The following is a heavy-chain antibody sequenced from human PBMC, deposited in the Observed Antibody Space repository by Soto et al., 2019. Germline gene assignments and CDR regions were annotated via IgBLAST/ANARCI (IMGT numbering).Heavy chain of an antibody. CDR3: ARGGLSSSSASPFDY. CDR1: GGTFSSYA. J-gene: IGHJ4*02. CDR2: IIPIFGTA. Sequence: GASVKVSCKASGGTFSSYAISWVRQAPGQGLEWMGGIIPIFGTANYAQKFQGRVTITADESTSTAYMELSSLRSEDTAVYYCARGGLSSSSASPFDYWGQGTLVTVSS. D-gene: IGHD6-6*01. V-gene: IGHV1-69*13.